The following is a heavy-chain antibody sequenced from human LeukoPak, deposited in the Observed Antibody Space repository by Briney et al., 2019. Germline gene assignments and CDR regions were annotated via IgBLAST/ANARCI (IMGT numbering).Heavy chain of an antibody. Sequence: ASVKVSCKASGYTFTGYYMHWVRQAPGQGLEWMGWINPNSGGTNYAQKFQGRVTITADKSTSTAYMELSSLRSEDTAVYYCARDPLYCSSTSCYVADHYYYYMDVWGKGTTVTVSS. J-gene: IGHJ6*03. D-gene: IGHD2-2*01. CDR1: GYTFTGYY. CDR3: ARDPLYCSSTSCYVADHYYYYMDV. CDR2: INPNSGGT. V-gene: IGHV1-2*02.